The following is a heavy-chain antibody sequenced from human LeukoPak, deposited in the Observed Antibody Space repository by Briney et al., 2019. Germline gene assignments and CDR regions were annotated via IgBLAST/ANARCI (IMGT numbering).Heavy chain of an antibody. CDR3: ARDANYHVNSDYYDAFDI. J-gene: IGHJ3*02. Sequence: GGSLRLSCAASGFTFSSYAMHWVRQAPGKGLEWVAVISYDGSNKYYADSVKGRFTISRDNSKNTLYLQMNSLRAEDTAVYYCARDANYHVNSDYYDAFDIWGQGTMVTVSS. D-gene: IGHD3-22*01. CDR1: GFTFSSYA. V-gene: IGHV3-30-3*01. CDR2: ISYDGSNK.